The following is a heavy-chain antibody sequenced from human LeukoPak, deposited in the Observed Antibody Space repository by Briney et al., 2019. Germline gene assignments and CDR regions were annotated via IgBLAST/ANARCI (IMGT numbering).Heavy chain of an antibody. V-gene: IGHV3-30*18. D-gene: IGHD1-7*01. CDR3: AKDATPGNSMWDYFDY. CDR1: GFTFSGYG. Sequence: GGSLRLSCAASGFTFSGYGMHWVRQAPGKGLEWVAVISYDGSNKYYADSVKGRFTISRDNSKNTLYLQMNSLRAEDTAVYYCAKDATPGNSMWDYFDYWGQGTLVTVSS. J-gene: IGHJ4*02. CDR2: ISYDGSNK.